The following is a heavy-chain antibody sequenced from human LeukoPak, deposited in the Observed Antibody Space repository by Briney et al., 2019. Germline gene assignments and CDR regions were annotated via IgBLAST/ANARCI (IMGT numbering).Heavy chain of an antibody. Sequence: GGSLRLSCAASGFTFSSYGMHWVRQAPGKGLEWVAVISYDGSIKYYADSVKGRFTISRDNSKNTLYLQMNSLRAEDTAVYYCAKGYSSGWSDYWGQGTLVTVSS. CDR2: ISYDGSIK. D-gene: IGHD6-19*01. CDR3: AKGYSSGWSDY. CDR1: GFTFSSYG. J-gene: IGHJ4*02. V-gene: IGHV3-30*18.